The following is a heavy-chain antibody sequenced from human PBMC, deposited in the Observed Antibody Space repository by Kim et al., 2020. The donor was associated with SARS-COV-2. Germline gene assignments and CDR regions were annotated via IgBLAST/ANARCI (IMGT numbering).Heavy chain of an antibody. CDR2: IIPILGIA. J-gene: IGHJ6*02. V-gene: IGHV1-69*02. CDR3: ASPRGLYCGGDCYSSYYYGMDV. CDR1: GGTFSSYT. Sequence: SVKVSCKASGGTFSSYTISWVRQAPGQGLEWMGRIIPILGIANYAQKFQGRVTITADKSTSTAYMELSSLRSEDTAVYYCASPRGLYCGGDCYSSYYYGMDVWGQGTTVTVSS. D-gene: IGHD2-21*02.